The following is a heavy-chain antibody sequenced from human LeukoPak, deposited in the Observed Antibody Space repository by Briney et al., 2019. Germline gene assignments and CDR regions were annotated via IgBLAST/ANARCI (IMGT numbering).Heavy chain of an antibody. Sequence: PSETLSLTCSVSGGSVSSGSYYWSWIRQPPGKGLQGIGSIYYIGSTNYNPSLNSRVTMSVDTSKIQFSLKLSSVTAADTAVYYCARTRSGEFDSWGQGTLVTVSS. CDR3: ARTRSGEFDS. CDR2: IYYIGST. D-gene: IGHD4-17*01. CDR1: GGSVSSGSYY. V-gene: IGHV4-61*01. J-gene: IGHJ4*02.